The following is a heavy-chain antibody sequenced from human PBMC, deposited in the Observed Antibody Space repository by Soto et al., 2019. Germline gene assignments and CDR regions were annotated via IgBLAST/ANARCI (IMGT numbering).Heavy chain of an antibody. J-gene: IGHJ3*02. Sequence: GGSLRLSCAASGFTFSSYGMHWVRQAPGKGLEWVAVIWYDGSNKYYADSVKGRFTISRDNSKNTLYLQMNSLRAEDTAVYYCARGDTTVTTGDDAFDIWGQGTMVTVSS. CDR3: ARGDTTVTTGDDAFDI. CDR1: GFTFSSYG. V-gene: IGHV3-33*01. D-gene: IGHD4-17*01. CDR2: IWYDGSNK.